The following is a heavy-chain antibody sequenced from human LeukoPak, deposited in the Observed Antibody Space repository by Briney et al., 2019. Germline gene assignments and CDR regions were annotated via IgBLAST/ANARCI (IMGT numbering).Heavy chain of an antibody. V-gene: IGHV3-30*02. CDR2: IRYDGSNK. D-gene: IGHD2-21*02. Sequence: GGSLRLSCAASGFTFSSYGMHWVRQAPGKGLEWVAFIRYDGSNKYYADSVKGRFTISRDNSKNTLYLQMNSLRAEDTAVYYCAKDRVAAMDPNWFDPWGQGTLVTVSS. CDR3: AKDRVAAMDPNWFDP. CDR1: GFTFSSYG. J-gene: IGHJ5*02.